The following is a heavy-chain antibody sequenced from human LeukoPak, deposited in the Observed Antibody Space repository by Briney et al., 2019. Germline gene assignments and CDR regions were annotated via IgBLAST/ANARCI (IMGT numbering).Heavy chain of an antibody. CDR2: IYYSGST. D-gene: IGHD3-22*01. V-gene: IGHV4-31*03. CDR1: GGSISSGGYS. J-gene: IGHJ4*02. CDR3: ARHYENYFDY. Sequence: SQTLSLTCTVSGGSISSGGYSWSWIRQHPGKGLEWIGYIYYSGSTNYNPSLKSRVTISVDTSKNQFSLKLSSVTAADTAVYYCARHYENYFDYWGQGTLVTVSS.